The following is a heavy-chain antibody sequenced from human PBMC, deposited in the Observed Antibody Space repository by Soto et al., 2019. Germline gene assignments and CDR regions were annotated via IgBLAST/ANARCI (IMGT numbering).Heavy chain of an antibody. V-gene: IGHV4-59*01. CDR1: GGSISGYY. J-gene: IGHJ4*02. Sequence: SETLSLTCAVSGGSISGYYWTWIRQPPGKGLEWIGYIYYSGSTNYNPSLKSRVTMSVDTSKKQLSLKLRSVTAADTAVYYCARAFRGGDYWGQGTLVNVSS. CDR3: ARAFRGGDY. CDR2: IYYSGST. D-gene: IGHD3-10*01.